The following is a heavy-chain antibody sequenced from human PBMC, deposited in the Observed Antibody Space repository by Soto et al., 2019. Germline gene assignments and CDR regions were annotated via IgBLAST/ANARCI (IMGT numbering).Heavy chain of an antibody. CDR1: GGSISSHY. CDR3: ARDGREASGMDV. Sequence: ETLSLTCTVSGGSISSHYWSWVRQAPGKGLEWIGHIYYRGSTTYNPSLRSRSTISVDTSNNQFSLKLNSVTTADTAVYYCARDGREASGMDVWGQGTKVTV. CDR2: IYYRGST. V-gene: IGHV4-59*11. J-gene: IGHJ6*02. D-gene: IGHD1-26*01.